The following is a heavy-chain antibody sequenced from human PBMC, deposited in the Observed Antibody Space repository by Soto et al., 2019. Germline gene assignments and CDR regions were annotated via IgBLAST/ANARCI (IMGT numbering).Heavy chain of an antibody. CDR1: GFTVSSNY. V-gene: IGHV3-53*04. Sequence: GGSLRLSCAASGFTVSSNYMSWVRQAPGKGLEWVSVIYSGGSTYYADSVKGRFTISRHNSKNTLYLQMNSLRAEDTAVYYCARASNRGDYAIDYYYYYMDVWGKGTTVTVSS. CDR3: ARASNRGDYAIDYYYYYMDV. J-gene: IGHJ6*03. D-gene: IGHD4-17*01. CDR2: IYSGGST.